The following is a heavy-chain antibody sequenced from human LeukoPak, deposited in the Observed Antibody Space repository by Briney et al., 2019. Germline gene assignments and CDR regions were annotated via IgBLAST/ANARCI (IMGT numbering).Heavy chain of an antibody. J-gene: IGHJ4*02. D-gene: IGHD3-22*01. CDR1: GGSYSVDF. CDR3: ARGSGRYYPID. Sequence: SETLSLTCTLSGGSYSVDFWSWIRQSPGKGLEWIGYLYDRGSTDYHPSLKSRVTISVDMSKNQLPLKLKSVTAADTAIYYCARGSGRYYPIDWGQGALVTVSS. V-gene: IGHV4-59*01. CDR2: LYDRGST.